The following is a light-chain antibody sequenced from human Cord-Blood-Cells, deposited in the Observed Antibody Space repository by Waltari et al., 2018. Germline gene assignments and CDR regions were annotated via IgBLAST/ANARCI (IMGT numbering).Light chain of an antibody. CDR3: QQYYSTPYS. CDR2: WAS. V-gene: IGKV4-1*01. Sequence: DIVMTQSPDSLAVSLGERATSNCKSSQSVLYSANTNNYLAWYQQKPGQPPKLLIYWASTRESGFPDRFSGSASGTDFTLTISSLQAEDVAVYYCQQYYSTPYSFGQGTKLEIK. CDR1: QSVLYSANTNNY. J-gene: IGKJ2*03.